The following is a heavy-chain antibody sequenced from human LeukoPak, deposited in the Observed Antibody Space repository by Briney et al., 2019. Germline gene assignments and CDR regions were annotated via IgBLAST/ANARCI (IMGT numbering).Heavy chain of an antibody. V-gene: IGHV1-69*04. CDR2: IIPILGIV. CDR1: GGTFSSYA. D-gene: IGHD4-17*01. J-gene: IGHJ4*02. Sequence: SVKVSCKASGGTFSSYAISWVRQAPGQGLEWMGRIIPILGIVNYAQKFQGRVTITADKSTSIAYMELSSLRSEDTAVYYCARGPVTTFDYWGQGTLVTVSS. CDR3: ARGPVTTFDY.